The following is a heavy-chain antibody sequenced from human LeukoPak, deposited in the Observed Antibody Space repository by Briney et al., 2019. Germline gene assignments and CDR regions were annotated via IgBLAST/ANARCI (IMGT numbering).Heavy chain of an antibody. J-gene: IGHJ3*02. CDR1: VYTFTSYD. V-gene: IGHV1-8*03. D-gene: IGHD3-3*01. Sequence: GASVKVSCKASVYTFTSYDINWVREATGEGLECMGWMYPNSGNTGYTQKFQGRVIITRNTSISTAYMELSSLRSEDTAVYYCATRSGVVPSLGAFDIWGQGTMVTVSS. CDR2: MYPNSGNT. CDR3: ATRSGVVPSLGAFDI.